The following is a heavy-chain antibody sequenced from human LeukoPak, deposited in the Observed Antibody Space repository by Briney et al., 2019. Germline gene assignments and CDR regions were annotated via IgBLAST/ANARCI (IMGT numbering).Heavy chain of an antibody. Sequence: GESLKISCKGSGYSFTSYWIGWVRQMPGKGLEWMGIIYPGDSDTRYSPSFQGQVTISADKSISTAYLQWSSLKASDTAMYYCARHVSRYYYDSSGYYRPAPYGMDVWGQGITVTVSS. CDR2: IYPGDSDT. CDR1: GYSFTSYW. V-gene: IGHV5-51*01. J-gene: IGHJ6*02. CDR3: ARHVSRYYYDSSGYYRPAPYGMDV. D-gene: IGHD3-22*01.